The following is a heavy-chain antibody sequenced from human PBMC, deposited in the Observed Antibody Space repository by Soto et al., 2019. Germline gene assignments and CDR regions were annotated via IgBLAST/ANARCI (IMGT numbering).Heavy chain of an antibody. J-gene: IGHJ5*02. V-gene: IGHV4-59*01. CDR1: GGSISSYY. D-gene: IGHD6-19*01. CDR3: AVAGSGWFDP. CDR2: IYYSGST. Sequence: SETLSLTGTVSGGSISSYYWSWIRQPPGKGLEWIGYIYYSGSTNYNPSLKSRVTISVDTSKNQFSLKLSSVTAADTAVYYCAVAGSGWFDPWGQGTLVTVSS.